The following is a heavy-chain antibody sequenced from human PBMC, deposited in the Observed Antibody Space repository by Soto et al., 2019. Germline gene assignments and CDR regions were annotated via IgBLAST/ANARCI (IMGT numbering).Heavy chain of an antibody. CDR3: AREYQARGDIYGRGWFDP. V-gene: IGHV1-46*01. Sequence: ASVKVSCKASGYTLTRYYMHWVRQAPVQGLEWMGIINPSDGSTTYAQKFQGRVTMTRDTSTSTVYMELRSLISDDTAVYYCAREYQARGDIYGRGWFDPWGQGTLVTVSS. D-gene: IGHD3-9*01. CDR2: INPSDGST. J-gene: IGHJ5*02. CDR1: GYTLTRYY.